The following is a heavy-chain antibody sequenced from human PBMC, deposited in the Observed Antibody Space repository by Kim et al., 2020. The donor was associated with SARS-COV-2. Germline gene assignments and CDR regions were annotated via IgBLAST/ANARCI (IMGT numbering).Heavy chain of an antibody. V-gene: IGHV3-23*01. D-gene: IGHD1-1*01. Sequence: GDSVKGRFTISRDNSKNTLYLQMNSLRAEDTAIYYCAKDRLERRPYFFDYWGQGTLVTVSS. CDR3: AKDRLERRPYFFDY. J-gene: IGHJ4*02.